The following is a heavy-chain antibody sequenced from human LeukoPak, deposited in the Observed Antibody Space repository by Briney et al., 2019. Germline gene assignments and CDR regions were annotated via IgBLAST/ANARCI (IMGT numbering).Heavy chain of an antibody. CDR1: GFTFSSFA. CDR2: ISDSGGYT. D-gene: IGHD3-10*01. V-gene: IGHV3-23*01. J-gene: IGHJ4*02. Sequence: GGSLRLSCAASGFTFSSFAMSWVRQAPGKGLEWVSTISDSGGYTYYADSVKGRFTISRDNSKNTLYLHMNSLRAEDTAVYYCAKLGNFASGSYSDWGQGTLVTVS. CDR3: AKLGNFASGSYSD.